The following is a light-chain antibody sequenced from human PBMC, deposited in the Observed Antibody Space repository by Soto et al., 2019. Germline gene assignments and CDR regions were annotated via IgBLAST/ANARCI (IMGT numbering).Light chain of an antibody. CDR3: SSYSGRHNLI. J-gene: IGLJ2*01. Sequence: QSALTQPHSASGSPGQSVPISCSGTSSDVGGYNFVSWYQQHPDRAPKLMIYEVTKRPSGVPDRFSGSKSGNTASLTVSGLQADDEAYYYCSSYSGRHNLIFGGGTKLTVL. V-gene: IGLV2-8*01. CDR1: SSDVGGYNF. CDR2: EVT.